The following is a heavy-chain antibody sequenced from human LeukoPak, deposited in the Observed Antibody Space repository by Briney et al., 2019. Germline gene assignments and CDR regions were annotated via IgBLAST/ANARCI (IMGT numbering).Heavy chain of an antibody. V-gene: IGHV4-34*01. D-gene: IGHD3-22*01. Sequence: SETLSLACAVYGGSFSGYYWSWIRQPPGKGLEWIGEINHSGSTNYNPSLKSRVTISVDTSKNQFSLKLSSVTAADTAVYYCARGYYHDSSGYYLGFDYWDQGTLVTVSS. CDR1: GGSFSGYY. J-gene: IGHJ4*02. CDR2: INHSGST. CDR3: ARGYYHDSSGYYLGFDY.